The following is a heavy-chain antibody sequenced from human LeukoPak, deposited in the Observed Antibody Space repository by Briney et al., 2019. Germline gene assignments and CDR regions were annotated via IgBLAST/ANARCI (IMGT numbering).Heavy chain of an antibody. Sequence: ASVKVSCKASGYTFTNNYLHWVRQAPGQGLEWMGMIYPRDGSTSYAQNFQGRVTVTRDTSTTTVHMELRGLRSEDTAVYYCAGDQEGFDYWGQGTVVTVSS. J-gene: IGHJ4*02. CDR3: AGDQEGFDY. CDR1: GYTFTNNY. V-gene: IGHV1-46*01. CDR2: IYPRDGST.